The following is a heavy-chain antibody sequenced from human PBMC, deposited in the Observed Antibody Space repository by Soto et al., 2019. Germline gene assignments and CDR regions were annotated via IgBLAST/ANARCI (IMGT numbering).Heavy chain of an antibody. CDR2: IYYSGST. Sequence: QVQLQESGPGLVKPSQTLSLTCTVSGGSISSGGYYWSWILQHPGKGLEGIGYIYYSGSTYYNPSLKSRVTISVDTSKNQFSLKLSSVTAADTAVYYCARDYAYCSGGSCYTHDAFDIWGQGTMVTVSS. CDR3: ARDYAYCSGGSCYTHDAFDI. J-gene: IGHJ3*02. D-gene: IGHD2-15*01. V-gene: IGHV4-31*03. CDR1: GGSISSGGYY.